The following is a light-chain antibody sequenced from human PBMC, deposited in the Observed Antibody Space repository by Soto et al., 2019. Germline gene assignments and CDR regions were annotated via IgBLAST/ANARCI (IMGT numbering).Light chain of an antibody. V-gene: IGKV1-8*01. Sequence: AIRMTQSPSSFSASTGDRVTITCRASQGISNYLAWYHQKPGKAPKLLIYAASILQSGVPSRFSGSGSGTNFTLTISCLQSEDFATYYCQQYYSYPWTFGQGTKVEIK. J-gene: IGKJ1*01. CDR2: AAS. CDR1: QGISNY. CDR3: QQYYSYPWT.